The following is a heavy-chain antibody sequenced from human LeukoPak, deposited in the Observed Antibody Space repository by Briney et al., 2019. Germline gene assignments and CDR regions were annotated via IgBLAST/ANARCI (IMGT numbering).Heavy chain of an antibody. CDR1: GYTFTGYY. CDR2: INPNSGGT. D-gene: IGHD4-17*01. V-gene: IGHV1-2*02. Sequence: GASVKVSCKASGYTFTGYYMHWVRQAPGQGLEWMGWINPNSGGTNYAQKFQGRVTMARDTSISTAYMELSRLRSDDTAVYYCARGRATVTSPPGYWGQGTLVTVSS. CDR3: ARGRATVTSPPGY. J-gene: IGHJ4*02.